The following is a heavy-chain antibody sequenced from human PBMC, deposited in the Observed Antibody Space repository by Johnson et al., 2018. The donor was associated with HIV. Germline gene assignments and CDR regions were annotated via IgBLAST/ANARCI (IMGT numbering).Heavy chain of an antibody. V-gene: IGHV3-11*01. Sequence: QVQLVESGGGWVKPGGSLSLSCAASGFTFSDSYMNWIRQAPGKGLEWVSYISGSDGAIWYEDSVRDRFSISRDNAKNSLYLQMDSLRAEDTDMYYCARAKDAAYPYDAFDIWGQGTMVTVSS. D-gene: IGHD2-15*01. J-gene: IGHJ3*02. CDR1: GFTFSDSY. CDR3: ARAKDAAYPYDAFDI. CDR2: ISGSDGAI.